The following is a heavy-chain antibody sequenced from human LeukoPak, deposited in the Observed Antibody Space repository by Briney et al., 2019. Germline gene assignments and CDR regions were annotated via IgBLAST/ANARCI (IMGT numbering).Heavy chain of an antibody. CDR2: IYYSGRT. CDR1: GGSISSSSYY. CDR3: ASGIVVVPAALRGHHHAFDI. J-gene: IGHJ3*02. D-gene: IGHD2-2*01. Sequence: SETLSLTCTVSGGSISSSSYYWGWIRQPPGKGLEWIGSIYYSGRTYYNPSLKSRVTISVDTSKNQFSLKLSSVTAADTAVYYCASGIVVVPAALRGHHHAFDIWGQGTMVTVSS. V-gene: IGHV4-39*01.